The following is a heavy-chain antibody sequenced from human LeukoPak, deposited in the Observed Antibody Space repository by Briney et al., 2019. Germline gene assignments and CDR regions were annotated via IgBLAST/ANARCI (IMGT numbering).Heavy chain of an antibody. CDR2: IYSDATYI. J-gene: IGHJ3*01. D-gene: IGHD3-10*01. Sequence: PGGSLRLSCAASGFTFSSYEMNWVRQAPGEGLEWVSYIYSDATYIYYADSVKGRFTISRDNAKKSLYLQMNSLRAEDTAVYYCVRDLYGSRGDAFDLWGQGTMVTVSS. CDR1: GFTFSSYE. V-gene: IGHV3-48*03. CDR3: VRDLYGSRGDAFDL.